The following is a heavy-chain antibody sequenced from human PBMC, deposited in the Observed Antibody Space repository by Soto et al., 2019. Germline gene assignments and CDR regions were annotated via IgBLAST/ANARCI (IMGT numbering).Heavy chain of an antibody. V-gene: IGHV3-23*01. CDR1: GFTFNNYA. D-gene: IGHD2-2*01. J-gene: IGHJ4*02. Sequence: PGGSLRLSCAASGFTFNNYAMTWVRQAPGEGLEWVSAIRGSGTSTYYADSVKGRFTISRDNSKNTLYLQMNSLRAEDTAVYYCAKYGGQLLDYWGPGTLVTVSS. CDR2: IRGSGTST. CDR3: AKYGGQLLDY.